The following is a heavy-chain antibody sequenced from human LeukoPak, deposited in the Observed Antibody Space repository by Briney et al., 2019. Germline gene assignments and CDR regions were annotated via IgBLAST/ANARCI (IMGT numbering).Heavy chain of an antibody. CDR2: ISADSATT. V-gene: IGHV3-23*01. J-gene: IGHJ4*02. D-gene: IGHD3-10*01. CDR1: GFTLSSYG. CDR3: ARKSASGNYPLDY. Sequence: PGGSLRLSCAASGFTLSSYGMHWVRQAPGKGLEWVSVISADSATTFYADSVKGRFTISRDNAKNTVFLQMSSLRAEDTALYYCARKSASGNYPLDYWGQGTLVTVSS.